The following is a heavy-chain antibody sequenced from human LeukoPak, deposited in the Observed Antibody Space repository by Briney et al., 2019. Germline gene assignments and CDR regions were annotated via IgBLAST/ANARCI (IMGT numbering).Heavy chain of an antibody. CDR1: GFTFSSYG. V-gene: IGHV3-33*06. CDR2: IWYDGSNK. CDR3: AKDRSHRAAAAVD. J-gene: IGHJ4*02. Sequence: GGSLRLSCAASGFTFSSYGMHWVRQAPGKGLEWVAVIWYDGSNKYYADSVKGRFTISRDNSKNTLYLQMNSLRAEDTAVYYCAKDRSHRAAAAVDWGQGTLVTVSS. D-gene: IGHD6-13*01.